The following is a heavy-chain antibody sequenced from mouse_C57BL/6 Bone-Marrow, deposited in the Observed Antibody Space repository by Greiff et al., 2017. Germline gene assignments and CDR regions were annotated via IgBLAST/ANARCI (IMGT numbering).Heavy chain of an antibody. D-gene: IGHD2-1*01. CDR3: ARSPNYVYWYFDV. V-gene: IGHV1-81*01. J-gene: IGHJ1*03. Sequence: VKLQESGAELARPGASVKLSCKASGYTFTSYGISWVKQRTGQGLEWIGEIYPRSGNTYYNEKFKGKATLTADKSSSTAYMQLSSLTSEDSAVYFCARSPNYVYWYFDVWGTGTTVTVSS. CDR2: IYPRSGNT. CDR1: GYTFTSYG.